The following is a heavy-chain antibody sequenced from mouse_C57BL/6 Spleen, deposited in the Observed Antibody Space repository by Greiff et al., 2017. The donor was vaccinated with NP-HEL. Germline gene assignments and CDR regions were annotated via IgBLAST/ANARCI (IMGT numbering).Heavy chain of an antibody. V-gene: IGHV5-16*01. J-gene: IGHJ4*01. D-gene: IGHD1-2*01. Sequence: DVKLVESEGGLVQPGSSMKLSCTASGFTFSDYYMAWVRQVPEKGLEWVANINYDGSSTYYLDSLKSRFIISRDNAKNILYLQMSSLKSEDTATNYCEEEGSTAPMDSRGQRTSVTVSS. CDR3: EEEGSTAPMDS. CDR2: INYDGSST. CDR1: GFTFSDYY.